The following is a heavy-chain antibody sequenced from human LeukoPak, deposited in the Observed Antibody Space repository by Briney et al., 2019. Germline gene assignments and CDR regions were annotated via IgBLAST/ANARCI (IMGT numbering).Heavy chain of an antibody. J-gene: IGHJ4*02. CDR2: IYSGGST. D-gene: IGHD6-19*01. V-gene: IGHV3-66*01. CDR1: GFTVSSNY. Sequence: PGGSLRLSCAASGFTVSSNYMGWVRQAPGKGLEWVSVIYSGGSTYYADSVKGRFTISRDNAKNSLYLQMNSLRAEDTAVYYCARGSSGLGYYFDYWGQGTLVTVSS. CDR3: ARGSSGLGYYFDY.